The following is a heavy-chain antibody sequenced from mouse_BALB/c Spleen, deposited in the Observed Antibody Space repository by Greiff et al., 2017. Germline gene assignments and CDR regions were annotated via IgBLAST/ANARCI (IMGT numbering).Heavy chain of an antibody. CDR1: GYTFTSYW. CDR2: IYPGDGDT. J-gene: IGHJ4*01. CDR3: ARGGIFYYAMDY. V-gene: IGHV1-80*01. Sequence: QVQLQQPGAELVRPGASVKLSCKASGYTFTSYWINWVKQRPGQGLEWIGRIYPGDGDTNYNGKFKGKATLTADKSSSTAYMQLSSLTSVDSAVYFCARGGIFYYAMDYWGQGTSVTASS.